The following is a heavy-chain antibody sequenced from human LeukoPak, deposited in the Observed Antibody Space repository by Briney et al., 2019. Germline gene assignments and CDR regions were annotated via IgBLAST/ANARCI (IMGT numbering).Heavy chain of an antibody. Sequence: GGSLRLSCAASEFSVGSNYMTWVRQAPGMGLEWVSLIYSGGSTYYADSVKGRFTISRDNSKNTLYLQMNSLRAEDTAVYYCARAGRAYSSSWYWFDPWGQGTLVTVSS. V-gene: IGHV3-66*01. CDR2: IYSGGST. CDR3: ARAGRAYSSSWYWFDP. D-gene: IGHD6-13*01. CDR1: EFSVGSNY. J-gene: IGHJ5*02.